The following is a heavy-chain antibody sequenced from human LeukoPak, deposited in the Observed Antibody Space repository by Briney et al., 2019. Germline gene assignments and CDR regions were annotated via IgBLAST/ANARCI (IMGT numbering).Heavy chain of an antibody. CDR3: ARIFDS. CDR2: IFHNGKT. Sequence: SETLSLTCTVSGGSVSTSDYYWGWIRQTPGKGLEWIGDIFHNGKTNYNPSLKGRATISIDTSNNQFSLRLPSVTAADTAVYYCARIFDSWGQGTLVTVSS. CDR1: GGSVSTSDYY. V-gene: IGHV4-39*07. J-gene: IGHJ4*02.